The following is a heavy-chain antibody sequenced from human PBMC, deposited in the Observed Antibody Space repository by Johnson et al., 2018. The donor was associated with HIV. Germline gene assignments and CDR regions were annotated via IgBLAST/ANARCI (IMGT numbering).Heavy chain of an antibody. J-gene: IGHJ3*02. CDR3: ARGGRKWELLGDDAFDI. V-gene: IGHV3-66*01. CDR1: GFTFSSYW. CDR2: IYRGGAT. D-gene: IGHD1-26*01. Sequence: VQLVESGGGLVQPGGSLRLSCAASGFTFSSYWMSWVRQAPGKALEWVSVIYRGGATYYAASVQGRFTISRENAKNSLYLQMNSLRAGDTAVYYCARGGRKWELLGDDAFDIWGPGTMVTVSS.